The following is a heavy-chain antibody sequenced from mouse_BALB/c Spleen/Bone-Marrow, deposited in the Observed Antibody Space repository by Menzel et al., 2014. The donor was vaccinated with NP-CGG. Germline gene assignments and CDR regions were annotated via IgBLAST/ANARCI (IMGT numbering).Heavy chain of an antibody. D-gene: IGHD2-4*01. CDR3: ARDSFLITRALDY. J-gene: IGHJ4*01. V-gene: IGHV2-6-7*01. Sequence: VQLQQSGPGLMSPSQSLSITCTVSGFSLTGYGVSWVRQPPGKGLEWLGMIWGDGSTDYNSALKSRPSISKDNSKSQVFLKMNSLQTDDTARYYCARDSFLITRALDYWGQGTSVTVSS. CDR1: GFSLTGYG. CDR2: IWGDGST.